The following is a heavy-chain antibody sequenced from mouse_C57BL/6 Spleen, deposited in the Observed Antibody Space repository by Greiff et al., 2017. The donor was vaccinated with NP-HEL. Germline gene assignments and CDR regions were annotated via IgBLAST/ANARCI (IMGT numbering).Heavy chain of an antibody. V-gene: IGHV3-6*01. CDR1: GYSITSGYY. CDR2: ISYDGSN. J-gene: IGHJ2*01. Sequence: DVKLQESGPGLVKPSQSLSLTCSVTGYSITSGYYWNWIRQFPGNKLEWMGYISYDGSNNYNPSLNNRNSITRDTSKNQFFLKLNSVTTEDTATYYGARGGTGVFDYWGQGTTLTVSS. D-gene: IGHD4-1*01. CDR3: ARGGTGVFDY.